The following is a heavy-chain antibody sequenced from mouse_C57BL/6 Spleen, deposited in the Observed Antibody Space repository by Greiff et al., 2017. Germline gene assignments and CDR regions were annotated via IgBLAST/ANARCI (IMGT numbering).Heavy chain of an antibody. J-gene: IGHJ1*03. V-gene: IGHV1-81*01. D-gene: IGHD1-1*01. CDR2: IYPRSGNT. CDR1: GYTFTSYG. Sequence: VKLQQSGAELARPGASVKLSCKASGYTFTSYGISWVKQRTGQGLEWIGEIYPRSGNTCYNEKFKGKATLTADNSSSTAYMELRSLASEDSAVYFCARPLTTVTPNTFDVWGTGTTVTVSS. CDR3: ARPLTTVTPNTFDV.